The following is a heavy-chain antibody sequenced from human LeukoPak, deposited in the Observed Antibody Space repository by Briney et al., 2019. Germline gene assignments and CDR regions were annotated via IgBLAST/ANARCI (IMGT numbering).Heavy chain of an antibody. CDR2: ISYDGSNK. J-gene: IGHJ4*02. V-gene: IGHV3-30*18. CDR1: RFTFNSYA. D-gene: IGHD3-22*01. CDR3: AKDPVGYYDSSGYFDY. Sequence: GGSLRLSCAASRFTFNSYAMSWVRQAPGKGLEWVAVISYDGSNKYYADSVKGRFTISRDNSKNTLYLQMNSLRAEDTAVYYCAKDPVGYYDSSGYFDYWGQGTLVTVSS.